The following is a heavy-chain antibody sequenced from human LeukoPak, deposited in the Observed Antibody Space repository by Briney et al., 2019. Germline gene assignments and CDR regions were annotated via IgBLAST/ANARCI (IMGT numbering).Heavy chain of an antibody. V-gene: IGHV3-23*01. D-gene: IGHD6-6*01. CDR2: ISGSGGST. J-gene: IGHJ4*02. CDR1: GFTFSSYA. Sequence: GGSLRLSCAASGFTFSSYAMSWVRQAPGKGLEWVSAISGSGGSTYYADSVKGRFAISRDNSKNTLYLQMNSLRAEDTAVYYCAKTISVARYCFDYWGQGTLVTVSS. CDR3: AKTISVARYCFDY.